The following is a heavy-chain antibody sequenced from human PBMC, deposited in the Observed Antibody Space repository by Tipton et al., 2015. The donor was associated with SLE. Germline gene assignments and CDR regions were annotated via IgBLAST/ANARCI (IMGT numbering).Heavy chain of an antibody. Sequence: TLSLTCDISGYSLITGYYWGWIRQPPGKGLEWIGNIYHSGRTYSNPSLESRVIISVDASKNQIFLKLTSVTAADTATYYCARWGDYGDFWGRGTLVTVSS. CDR1: GYSLITGYY. V-gene: IGHV4-38-2*01. J-gene: IGHJ4*02. CDR3: ARWGDYGDF. D-gene: IGHD3-16*01. CDR2: IYHSGRT.